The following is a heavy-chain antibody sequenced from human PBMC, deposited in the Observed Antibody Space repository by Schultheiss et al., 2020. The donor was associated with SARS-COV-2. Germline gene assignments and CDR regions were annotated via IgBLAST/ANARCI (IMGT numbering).Heavy chain of an antibody. CDR3: ARAPRITIFGVVIRVVGWFDP. CDR2: IYYSGST. Sequence: SETLSLTCTVSGGSISSGDYYWSWIRQPPGKGLEWIGYIYYSGSTYYNPSLKSRVTISVDTSKNQFSLKLSSVTAADTAVYYCARAPRITIFGVVIRVVGWFDPWGQGTLVTVSS. D-gene: IGHD3-3*01. J-gene: IGHJ5*02. CDR1: GGSISSGDYY. V-gene: IGHV4-30-4*01.